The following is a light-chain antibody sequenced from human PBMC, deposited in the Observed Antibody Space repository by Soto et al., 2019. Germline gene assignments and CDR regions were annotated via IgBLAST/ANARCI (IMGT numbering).Light chain of an antibody. CDR1: LSVLYTSNNKNY. J-gene: IGKJ5*01. CDR2: WAS. V-gene: IGKV4-1*01. CDR3: QQYYRSSIT. Sequence: SRSSRALTLGERATIKSKSSLSVLYTSNNKNYLAWYQQTAGQTPKLLVYWASTRESGVPDRFSGSGSGTDFTLAFSRLHAEDAEVYYRQQYYRSSITIAQGTRLEIK.